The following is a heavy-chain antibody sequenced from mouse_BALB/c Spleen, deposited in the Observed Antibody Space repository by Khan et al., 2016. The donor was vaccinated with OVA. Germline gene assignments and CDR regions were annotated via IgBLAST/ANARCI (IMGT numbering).Heavy chain of an antibody. V-gene: IGHV2-6-2*01. CDR3: ARHRFGYFDV. J-gene: IGHJ1*01. CDR2: IWSDGIT. CDR1: GFSLTSYG. Sequence: QVQLKESGPDLVAPSQSLSITYTVSGFSLTSYGVHWVRQPPGKGLEWLVVIWSDGITTYNSALKSRLSISKDNSKSQVFLQMNSLQTDDTAMYYCARHRFGYFDVWGAGTTVTVSS.